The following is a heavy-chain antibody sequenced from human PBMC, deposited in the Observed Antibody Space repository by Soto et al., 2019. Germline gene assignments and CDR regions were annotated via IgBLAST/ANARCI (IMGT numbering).Heavy chain of an antibody. J-gene: IGHJ4*02. V-gene: IGHV3-30*18. Sequence: QVQLVESGGGVVQPGRSLRLSCAASGFTFSSYGMHWVRQAPGKGLEWVAVISYDGSNKYYADSVKGRFTISRDNSKNTLYLQMNSLRAEDTAVYYCAKDLYDFWSGYYKPTFDYWGQGTLVTVSS. CDR1: GFTFSSYG. CDR2: ISYDGSNK. D-gene: IGHD3-3*01. CDR3: AKDLYDFWSGYYKPTFDY.